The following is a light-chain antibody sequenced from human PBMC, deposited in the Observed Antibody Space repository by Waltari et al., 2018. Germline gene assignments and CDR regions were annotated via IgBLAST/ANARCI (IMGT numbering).Light chain of an antibody. CDR1: QSVGRS. J-gene: IGKJ1*01. Sequence: ETVLTQSPGPLSLSPGERATLACRASQSVGRSLAWYQQKPGQAPRLLIYGASSRATGIPDRFSGSGSGTDFSLTISRLEPEDFAVYYCQHYVRLPATFGQGTKVEIK. CDR2: GAS. V-gene: IGKV3-20*01. CDR3: QHYVRLPAT.